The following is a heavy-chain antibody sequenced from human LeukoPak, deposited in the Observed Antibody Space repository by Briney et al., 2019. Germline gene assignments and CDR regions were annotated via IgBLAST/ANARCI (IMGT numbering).Heavy chain of an antibody. Sequence: GGSLRLSCAASGFTFSSYSMNWVRQAPGKGLEWVSSISSSSSYIYYADSVKGRFTISRDNAKNSLYLQMNSLRAEDTAVYYCTTPIEYSSSSGDYWGQGTLVTVSS. CDR2: ISSSSSYI. V-gene: IGHV3-21*01. CDR3: TTPIEYSSSSGDY. J-gene: IGHJ4*02. CDR1: GFTFSSYS. D-gene: IGHD6-6*01.